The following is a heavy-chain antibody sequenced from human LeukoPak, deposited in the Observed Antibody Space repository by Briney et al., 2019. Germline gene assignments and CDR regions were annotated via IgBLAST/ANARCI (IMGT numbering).Heavy chain of an antibody. D-gene: IGHD3-22*01. CDR3: ARSYDSSGYYYDY. J-gene: IGHJ4*02. CDR1: GFTFTGYY. Sequence: GASVKVSCKASGFTFTGYYMHWVRQAPGQGLEWMGWINPNSGGTNYAQKFQGRVTMTRDTSISTAYMELSRLRSDDTAVYYCARSYDSSGYYYDYWGQGTLVTVSS. CDR2: INPNSGGT. V-gene: IGHV1-2*02.